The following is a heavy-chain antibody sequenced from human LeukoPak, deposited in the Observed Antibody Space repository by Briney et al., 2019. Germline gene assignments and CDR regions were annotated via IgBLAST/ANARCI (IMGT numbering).Heavy chain of an antibody. D-gene: IGHD6-6*01. CDR3: ARGEIAAPPGWFDP. V-gene: IGHV4-34*01. CDR1: GGSFSGYY. Sequence: SETLSLTCAVYGGSFSGYYWSWIRQPPGKGLEWIGEINHSGSTNYNPSLKSRVTISVDTSKNQFSLKLSSVTAADTAVYYCARGEIAAPPGWFDPWGQGTLVTVSS. CDR2: INHSGST. J-gene: IGHJ5*02.